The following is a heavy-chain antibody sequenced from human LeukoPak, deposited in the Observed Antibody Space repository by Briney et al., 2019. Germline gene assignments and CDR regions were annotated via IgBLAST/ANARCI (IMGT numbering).Heavy chain of an antibody. D-gene: IGHD3-22*01. CDR2: MKPNNGNT. V-gene: IGHV1-8*01. Sequence: ASVKVSCKASGYTFTSYDITWVRQASGEGLEWMGWMKPNNGNTGYAQRFQGRVTLTRDTSISTAYMELSSLRSEDTAVYYCARGFLDYDSSDYAFSYYWGQGTLVTVSS. CDR1: GYTFTSYD. J-gene: IGHJ4*02. CDR3: ARGFLDYDSSDYAFSYY.